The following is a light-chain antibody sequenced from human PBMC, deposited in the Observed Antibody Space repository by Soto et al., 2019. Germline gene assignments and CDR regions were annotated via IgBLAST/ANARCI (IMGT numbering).Light chain of an antibody. V-gene: IGLV2-14*01. J-gene: IGLJ3*02. CDR3: YSYTSSSTWV. Sequence: QSALTQPASVSGSPGQSIAISCTGTSSDVGGYNYVSWYQQHPGKAPKLMIYEVSNRPSGVSNRFSGSKSDNTASLTISGLQAEDEADCYCYSYTSSSTWVFGGGTKLTVL. CDR1: SSDVGGYNY. CDR2: EVS.